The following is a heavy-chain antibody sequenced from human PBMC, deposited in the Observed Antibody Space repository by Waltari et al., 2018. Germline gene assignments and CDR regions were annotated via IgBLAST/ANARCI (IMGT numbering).Heavy chain of an antibody. J-gene: IGHJ3*02. CDR1: GGTFRSYA. CDR2: LSPVLGRA. Sequence: QVQLVQSGAAVKKPGSSVKVSCKASGGTFRSYAISWVRQAPGQGLEWMGGLSPVLGRASCAEECQGRVTITADEATSTAYMEQSSLRAEDTAVYDCARGRCPGGSRDAFDIWGQGTMVTVSS. CDR3: ARGRCPGGSRDAFDI. V-gene: IGHV1-69*11. D-gene: IGHD3-10*01.